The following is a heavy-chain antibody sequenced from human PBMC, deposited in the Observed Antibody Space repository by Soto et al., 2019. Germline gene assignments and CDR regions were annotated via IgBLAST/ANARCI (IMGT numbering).Heavy chain of an antibody. J-gene: IGHJ6*03. CDR3: ARAVVRGSVSSLVYYYYMDL. CDR1: GGSISSYY. CDR2: IYYSGST. D-gene: IGHD3-10*01. Sequence: SETLSLTCTVSGGSISSYYWSWIRQPPGKGLEWIGYIYYSGSTNYNPSLKSRVTISVDTSKNQFSLKLSSVTAADTAVYYCARAVVRGSVSSLVYYYYMDLWGKGTTVTVSS. V-gene: IGHV4-59*01.